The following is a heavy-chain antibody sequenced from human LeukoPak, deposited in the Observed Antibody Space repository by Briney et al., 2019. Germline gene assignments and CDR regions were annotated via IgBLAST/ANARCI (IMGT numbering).Heavy chain of an antibody. CDR1: GFTFSSYA. Sequence: GRSLRLSCTASGFTFSSYAMHWVRQTPGKGLEWVAVMSYDGNRKHYADSVKGRFTISRDTSKNTLYLQMNSLRYEDTAVYSCAREMNREAYRTADYWGQGTLVTVSS. D-gene: IGHD1-1*01. V-gene: IGHV3-30-3*01. CDR2: MSYDGNRK. CDR3: AREMNREAYRTADY. J-gene: IGHJ4*02.